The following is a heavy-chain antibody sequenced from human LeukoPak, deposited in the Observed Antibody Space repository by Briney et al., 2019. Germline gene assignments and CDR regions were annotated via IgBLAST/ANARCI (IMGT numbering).Heavy chain of an antibody. V-gene: IGHV4-59*01. J-gene: IGHJ4*02. CDR2: ISYSGST. D-gene: IGHD6-25*01. CDR3: ARARAAATGAFDY. Sequence: SETLSLTCTVSGDSIRSYYWNWIRQPPGKGLEWVGYISYSGSTNYNPSLRSRVSISIDSSKNQFSLKLSSVTAADTAVYYCARARAAATGAFDYWGQGTLVTVSS. CDR1: GDSIRSYY.